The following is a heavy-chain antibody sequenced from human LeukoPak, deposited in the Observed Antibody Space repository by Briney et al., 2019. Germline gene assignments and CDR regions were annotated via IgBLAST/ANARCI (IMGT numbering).Heavy chain of an antibody. D-gene: IGHD2-21*02. CDR1: GGSISNYF. Sequence: PSETLSLTCPVSGGSISNYFWSWIRQPPGKGLEWIGYIYSSGITDYNPSLKSRVTMSVDTSKNQFSLTLSSVTAADTAVYYCARQAYCGGDCYRHFDYWGQGTLVTVSS. CDR2: IYSSGIT. J-gene: IGHJ4*02. CDR3: ARQAYCGGDCYRHFDY. V-gene: IGHV4-59*08.